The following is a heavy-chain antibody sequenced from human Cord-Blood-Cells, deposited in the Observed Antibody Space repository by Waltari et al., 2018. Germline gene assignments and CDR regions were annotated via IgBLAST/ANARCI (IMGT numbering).Heavy chain of an antibody. D-gene: IGHD7-27*01. CDR1: GGTFSSYA. V-gene: IGHV1-69*01. J-gene: IGHJ3*02. CDR2: IIPIFGTA. Sequence: QVQLVQSGAEVKKPGSSVKVSCKASGGTFSSYAISWVRQAPGQGLEWMGGIIPIFGTANYAQKFQGRVTITADESTSTAYMELSSLRSEDTAVYYCARDGLTGDHIEGHDAFDIWGQGTMVTVSS. CDR3: ARDGLTGDHIEGHDAFDI.